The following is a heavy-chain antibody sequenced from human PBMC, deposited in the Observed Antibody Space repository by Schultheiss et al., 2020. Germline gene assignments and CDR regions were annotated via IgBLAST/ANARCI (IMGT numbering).Heavy chain of an antibody. CDR1: GFTFSNAW. J-gene: IGHJ4*02. Sequence: GGSLRLSCAASGFTFSNAWMNWVRQAPGKGLEWVSVISGSGTTTHYADAVKGRFTISRDSSTNTLHLQMTSLRADDTAVYYCARGAEQLVGATTRFDYWGQGTLVTVSS. CDR2: ISGSGTTT. CDR3: ARGAEQLVGATTRFDY. V-gene: IGHV3-23*01. D-gene: IGHD1-26*01.